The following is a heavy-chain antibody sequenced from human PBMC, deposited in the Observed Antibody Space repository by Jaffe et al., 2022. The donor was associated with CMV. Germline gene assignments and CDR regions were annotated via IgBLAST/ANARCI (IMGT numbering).Heavy chain of an antibody. D-gene: IGHD6-6*01. V-gene: IGHV4-59*01. J-gene: IGHJ6*02. Sequence: QVQLQESGPGLVKPSETLSLTCTVSGGSISSYYWSWIRQPPGKGLEWIGYIYYSGSTNYNPSLKSRVTISVDTSKNQFSLKLSSVTAADTAVYYCARDLVGQQLVPLNGMDVWGQGTTVTVSS. CDR1: GGSISSYY. CDR3: ARDLVGQQLVPLNGMDV. CDR2: IYYSGST.